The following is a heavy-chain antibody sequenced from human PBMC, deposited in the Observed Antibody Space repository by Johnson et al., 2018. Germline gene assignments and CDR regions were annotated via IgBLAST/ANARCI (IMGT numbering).Heavy chain of an antibody. CDR3: AKQYYGGNSGAFDI. Sequence: VQLVQSGGGLLPPGGSLRLSCAASGFSVSSNYISWVRQAPGKGLEWDSVIYSGGTPFYADSVKGRFIISRDYSKNTLYLKMNSLRAEDKAVYYWAKQYYGGNSGAFDIWGIGTMVTVSS. CDR2: IYSGGTP. V-gene: IGHV3-53*01. CDR1: GFSVSSNY. J-gene: IGHJ3*02. D-gene: IGHD4-23*01.